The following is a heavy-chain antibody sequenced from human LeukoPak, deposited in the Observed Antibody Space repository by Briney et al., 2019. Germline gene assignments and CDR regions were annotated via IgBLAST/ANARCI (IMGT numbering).Heavy chain of an antibody. CDR3: AKDMGSYYDSSGYFGY. CDR2: ISWNSGSI. D-gene: IGHD3-22*01. V-gene: IGHV3-9*03. J-gene: IGHJ4*02. CDR1: GFTFDDYA. Sequence: HAGGSLRLSCAASGFTFDDYAMHWVRQAPGKGLEWVSGISWNSGSIGYADSVKGRFTISRDNAKNSLYLQMNSLRAEDMALYYCAKDMGSYYDSSGYFGYWGQGTLVTVSS.